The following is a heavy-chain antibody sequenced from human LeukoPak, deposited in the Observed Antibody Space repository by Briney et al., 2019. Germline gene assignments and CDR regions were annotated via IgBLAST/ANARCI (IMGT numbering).Heavy chain of an antibody. J-gene: IGHJ3*02. CDR1: GFTFSSYA. V-gene: IGHV3-23*01. CDR2: ISGSGDST. Sequence: GGSLRLSCAASGFTFSSYAMSWVRQAPGKGLEWVSAISGSGDSTYYADSVKGRVTISRDNSKNTLYLQMNSLRAEDTAVYYCAKSHGDYVWGSYPSAFDIWGRGTMITVSS. D-gene: IGHD3-16*01. CDR3: AKSHGDYVWGSYPSAFDI.